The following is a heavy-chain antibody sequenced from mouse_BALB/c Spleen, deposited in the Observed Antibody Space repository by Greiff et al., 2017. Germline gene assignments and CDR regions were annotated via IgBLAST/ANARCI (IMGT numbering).Heavy chain of an antibody. CDR3: ARDGYYGSTLYAMDY. D-gene: IGHD1-1*01. J-gene: IGHJ4*01. CDR2: ISSGGSYT. Sequence: VQLKESGGGLVKPGGSLKLSCAASGFTFSSYAMSWVRQSPEKRLEWVAEISSGGSYTYYPDTVTGRFTISRDNAKNTLYLEMSSLRSEDTAMYYCARDGYYGSTLYAMDYWGQGTSVTVSS. V-gene: IGHV5-9-4*01. CDR1: GFTFSSYA.